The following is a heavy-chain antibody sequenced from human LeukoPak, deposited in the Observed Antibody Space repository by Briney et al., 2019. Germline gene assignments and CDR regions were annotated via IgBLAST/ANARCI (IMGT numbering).Heavy chain of an antibody. Sequence: PGGSLRLSCAASAFRFSSYWMTWVRQAPGKGLEWVSVIYSGGSTYYADSVKGRFTISRDNSKNTLYLQMNSLRAEDTAMYYCAKDREGGLWGQGTLVTVSS. V-gene: IGHV3-53*01. CDR2: IYSGGST. CDR3: AKDREGGL. CDR1: AFRFSSYW. D-gene: IGHD3-16*01. J-gene: IGHJ4*02.